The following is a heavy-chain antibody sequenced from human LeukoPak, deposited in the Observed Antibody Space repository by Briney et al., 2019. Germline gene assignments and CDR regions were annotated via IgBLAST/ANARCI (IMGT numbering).Heavy chain of an antibody. V-gene: IGHV3-7*01. CDR1: GFTFSSYW. D-gene: IGHD3-10*01. J-gene: IGHJ6*03. CDR2: IKQDGSEK. CDR3: AREGVAGRGYYYYYYMDV. Sequence: GGSLRLSCAASGFTFSSYWMRWVRQAPGKGLEWVANIKQDGSEKYYVDSVKGRFTISRDNAKNSLYLQMNSLRAEDTAVYYCAREGVAGRGYYYYYYMDVWGKGTTVTVSS.